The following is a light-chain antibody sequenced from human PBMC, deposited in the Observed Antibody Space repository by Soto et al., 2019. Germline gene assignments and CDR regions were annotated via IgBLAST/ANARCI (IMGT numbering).Light chain of an antibody. J-gene: IGKJ1*01. CDR1: QSVSSSY. CDR3: QQYNSWLWT. Sequence: EVLMTQSPGTLSLSPGERATLSCRASQSVSSSYLAWYQQKPGQAPRLLIFGAYTRASGIPGRFSGSGSGTEFTLTISSLQSEDSAVYYCQQYNSWLWTFGQGTKVDIK. V-gene: IGKV3-15*01. CDR2: GAY.